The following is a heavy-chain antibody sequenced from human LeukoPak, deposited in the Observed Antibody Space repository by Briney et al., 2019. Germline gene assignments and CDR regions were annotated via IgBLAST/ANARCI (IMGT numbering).Heavy chain of an antibody. CDR3: ARDRKDVWGSYPTGFDP. CDR1: GGSISSGSYY. Sequence: SETLSLTCTVSGGSISSGSYYWSWIRQPPGKGLEWIGYIYYSGSTNYNPSLKSRVTISVDTSKNQFSLKLSSVTAADTAVYYCARDRKDVWGSYPTGFDPWGQGTLVTVSS. V-gene: IGHV4-61*01. CDR2: IYYSGST. D-gene: IGHD3-16*02. J-gene: IGHJ5*02.